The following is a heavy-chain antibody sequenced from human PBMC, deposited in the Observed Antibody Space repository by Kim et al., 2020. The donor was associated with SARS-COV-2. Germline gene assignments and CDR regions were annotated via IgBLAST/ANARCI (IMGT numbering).Heavy chain of an antibody. CDR2: ITGSGDIT. Sequence: GGSLRLSCAASRFTFNNYAMSWARLAPGKGLEWVSVITGSGDITYYADSVKGRFSISRDNSKNTLYLQMNSLRAEDTAVYYCAKCYDSSGRYFDFWGQGT. CDR1: RFTFNNYA. D-gene: IGHD3-22*01. V-gene: IGHV3-23*01. CDR3: AKCYDSSGRYFDF. J-gene: IGHJ4*02.